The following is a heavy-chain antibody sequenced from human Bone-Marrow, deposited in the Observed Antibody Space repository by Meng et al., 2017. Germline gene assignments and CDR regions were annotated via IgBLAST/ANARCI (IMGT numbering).Heavy chain of an antibody. Sequence: QVQLQELGPGLVKPSQTLSLTCTVSGGSISSGNHYWSWIRQHPGKGLEYIGYIYYSGSTYYNPSLKSRVIISVDTSKNQFSLRLNSVTAADTAVYYCASLYGDSSVWYLDLWGRGTLVTVSS. CDR1: GGSISSGNHY. J-gene: IGHJ2*01. D-gene: IGHD4-17*01. CDR3: ASLYGDSSVWYLDL. V-gene: IGHV4-31*03. CDR2: IYYSGST.